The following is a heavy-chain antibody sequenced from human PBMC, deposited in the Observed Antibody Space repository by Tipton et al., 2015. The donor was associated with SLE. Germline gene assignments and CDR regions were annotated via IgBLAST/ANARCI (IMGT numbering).Heavy chain of an antibody. J-gene: IGHJ4*02. Sequence: SLRLSCAASGFTFSSYGMHWVRQAPGKGLEWVAVIWYDGSNKYYADSVKGRFTISRDNSKNTLYLQMNSLRAEDTAVYYCAREVEYYDSSGYSHFDYWGQGTLVTVSS. CDR1: GFTFSSYG. CDR2: IWYDGSNK. CDR3: AREVEYYDSSGYSHFDY. D-gene: IGHD3-22*01. V-gene: IGHV3-33*01.